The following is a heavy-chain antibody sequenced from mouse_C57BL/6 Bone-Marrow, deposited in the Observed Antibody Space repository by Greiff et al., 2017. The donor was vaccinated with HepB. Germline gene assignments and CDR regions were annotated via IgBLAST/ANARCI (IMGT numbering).Heavy chain of an antibody. V-gene: IGHV3-6*01. CDR3: ARDGDYGNQEYYFDY. D-gene: IGHD2-1*01. CDR1: GYSITSGYY. CDR2: ISYDGSN. J-gene: IGHJ2*01. Sequence: EVQLQESGPGLVKPSQSLSLTCSVTGYSITSGYYWNWIRQFPGNKLEWMGYISYDGSNNYNPSLKNRISITRDTSKNQFFLKLNSVTTEDTATYYCARDGDYGNQEYYFDYWGQGTTLTVSS.